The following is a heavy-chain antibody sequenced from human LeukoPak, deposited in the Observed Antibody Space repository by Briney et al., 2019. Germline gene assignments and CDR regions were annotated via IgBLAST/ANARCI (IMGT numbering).Heavy chain of an antibody. D-gene: IGHD6-13*01. Sequence: GGSLRLSCAASGFTFSIYGMHWVRQAPGKGLEWVAAIIYGGSNKYYADSVKGRFTISRDNSKNTLDLQMSSLRAEDTAVYYCAKDPSYTAAGIDYWGQGTLVTVSS. CDR2: IIYGGSNK. CDR1: GFTFSIYG. CDR3: AKDPSYTAAGIDY. J-gene: IGHJ4*02. V-gene: IGHV3-30*18.